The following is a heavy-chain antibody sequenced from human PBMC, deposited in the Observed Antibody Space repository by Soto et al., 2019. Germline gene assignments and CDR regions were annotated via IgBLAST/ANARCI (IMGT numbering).Heavy chain of an antibody. Sequence: GGSLRLSCAASGFTFSSYAMGWVRQAPGKGLEWVSGISGSGDASYYLDSVKGRFTISRDNSKNTLYLHMNSLRAEDTAIYYCARRGADYYFYIDVWGKGSTVTVSS. CDR3: ARRGADYYFYIDV. V-gene: IGHV3-23*01. CDR2: ISGSGDAS. D-gene: IGHD1-26*01. J-gene: IGHJ6*03. CDR1: GFTFSSYA.